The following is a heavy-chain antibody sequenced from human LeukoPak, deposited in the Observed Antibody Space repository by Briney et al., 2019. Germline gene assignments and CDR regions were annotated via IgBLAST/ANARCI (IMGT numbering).Heavy chain of an antibody. V-gene: IGHV1-69*05. CDR2: IIPIFGTA. J-gene: IGHJ6*02. CDR1: GGTFSSYA. D-gene: IGHD6-13*01. CDR3: ARDRHSNYYYYGMDV. Sequence: AASVKVSCKASGGTFSSYAISWVRQAPGQGLEWMGGIIPIFGTANYAQKFQGRVTITTDESTSTAYMELSSLRSEDTAVYYCARDRHSNYYYYGMDVWGQGTTVTVSS.